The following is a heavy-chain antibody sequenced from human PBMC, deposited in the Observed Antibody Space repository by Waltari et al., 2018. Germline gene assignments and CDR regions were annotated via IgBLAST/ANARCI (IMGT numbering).Heavy chain of an antibody. CDR2: IYYTGST. V-gene: IGHV4-39*01. Sequence: YWGWIRHPAGKGLEWIGSIYYTGSTSYNPSLKSRVTISVDTSKNQFSLKLTSVTAADTAVYYCPRHGVIGTKIFDYWGQGTLVTVSS. D-gene: IGHD2-21*01. CDR1: Y. CDR3: PRHGVIGTKIFDY. J-gene: IGHJ4*02.